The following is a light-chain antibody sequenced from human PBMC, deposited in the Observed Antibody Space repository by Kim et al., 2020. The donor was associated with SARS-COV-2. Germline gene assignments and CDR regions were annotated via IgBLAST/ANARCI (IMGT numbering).Light chain of an antibody. CDR1: SSDVGGYNY. Sequence: QSVTISCTGTSSDVGGYNYVSWYQQHPGKAPKLMIYEVSKRPSGVPDRFSGSKSGNTASLTVSGLQAEDEADYYCSSYAGSNNWVFGGGTQLTVL. CDR2: EVS. CDR3: SSYAGSNNWV. V-gene: IGLV2-8*01. J-gene: IGLJ3*02.